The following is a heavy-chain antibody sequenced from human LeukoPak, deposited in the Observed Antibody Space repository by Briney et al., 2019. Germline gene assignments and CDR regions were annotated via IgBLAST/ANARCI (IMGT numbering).Heavy chain of an antibody. Sequence: GGSLRLSCAASGFTFSSYAMSWVRQAPGKGLEWVSAISGSGGSTYYADSVKGRFTISRDNAKNTLYLQMNSLRAEDTAVYYCARARLVTMVRGEFDPWGQGTLVTVSS. D-gene: IGHD3-10*01. CDR3: ARARLVTMVRGEFDP. J-gene: IGHJ5*02. CDR1: GFTFSSYA. V-gene: IGHV3-23*01. CDR2: ISGSGGST.